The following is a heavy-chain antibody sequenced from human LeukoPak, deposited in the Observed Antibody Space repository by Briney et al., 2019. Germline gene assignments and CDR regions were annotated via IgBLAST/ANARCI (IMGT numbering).Heavy chain of an antibody. D-gene: IGHD2-15*01. CDR1: GYTFTSYG. CDR2: ISAYNGNT. Sequence: ASVKVSCKASGYTFTSYGISWVRQAPGRGLEWMGWISAYNGNTNYAQKLQGRVTMTTDTSTSTAYMELRSLRSDDTAVYYCARAVVVVVAATSWFDPWGQGTLVTVSS. V-gene: IGHV1-18*01. J-gene: IGHJ5*02. CDR3: ARAVVVVVAATSWFDP.